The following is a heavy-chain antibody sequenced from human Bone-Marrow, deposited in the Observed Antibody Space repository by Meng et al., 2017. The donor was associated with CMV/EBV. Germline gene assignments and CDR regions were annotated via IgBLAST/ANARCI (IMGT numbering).Heavy chain of an antibody. CDR3: ARDMPEVKGYYYYGMDV. D-gene: IGHD2-2*01. Sequence: GGSLRLSCAASGFTFNNYEMNWVRQAPGKGLEWVSYISSSSNTIYYADSVRGRFTISRDNAKNSLYLQMNSLRAEDTAVYYCARDMPEVKGYYYYGMDVWGQGTTVTVSS. CDR1: GFTFNNYE. J-gene: IGHJ6*02. CDR2: ISSSSNTI. V-gene: IGHV3-48*03.